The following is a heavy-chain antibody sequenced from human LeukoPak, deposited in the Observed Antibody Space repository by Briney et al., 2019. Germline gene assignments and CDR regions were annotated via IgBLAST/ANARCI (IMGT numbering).Heavy chain of an antibody. V-gene: IGHV3-23*01. CDR3: AKDPNGDYIGAFDM. Sequence: GGSLRLSCAASGITASSYAMTWVHQAPGKGQEWVTSISGSGDSTMYADSVKGRFTISRDNFKNTLYLQMNSLRAEDTALYHCAKDPNGDYIGAFDMWGQGTMVTVSS. CDR1: GITASSYA. D-gene: IGHD4-17*01. J-gene: IGHJ3*02. CDR2: ISGSGDST.